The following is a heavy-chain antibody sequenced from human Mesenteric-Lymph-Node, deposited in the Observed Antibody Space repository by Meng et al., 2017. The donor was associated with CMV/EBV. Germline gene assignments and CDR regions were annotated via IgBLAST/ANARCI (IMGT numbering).Heavy chain of an antibody. CDR3: AKEVDRYSGYDPLDY. J-gene: IGHJ4*02. V-gene: IGHV4-39*07. CDR1: GGSISSSSYY. Sequence: SETLSLTCTVSGGSISSSSYYWGWIRQPPGKGLEWIGSIYYSGSTYYNPSLKSRVTISVDTSKNQFSLKLSSVTAADTAVYYCAKEVDRYSGYDPLDYWGQGTLVTVSS. D-gene: IGHD5-12*01. CDR2: IYYSGST.